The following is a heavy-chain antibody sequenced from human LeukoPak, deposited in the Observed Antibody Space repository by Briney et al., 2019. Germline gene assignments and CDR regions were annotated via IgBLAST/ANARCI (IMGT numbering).Heavy chain of an antibody. Sequence: GGSLRLSCAASGFTFSSYAMSWVRQAPGKGLEWVSAISGSGGSTYYADSVKGRFTISRDNSKNTLYLQMNSLRAEDTAVYYCAKDSMYSSSKPYYLDYWGQGTLVTVSS. V-gene: IGHV3-23*01. CDR2: ISGSGGST. J-gene: IGHJ4*02. CDR1: GFTFSSYA. CDR3: AKDSMYSSSKPYYLDY. D-gene: IGHD6-13*01.